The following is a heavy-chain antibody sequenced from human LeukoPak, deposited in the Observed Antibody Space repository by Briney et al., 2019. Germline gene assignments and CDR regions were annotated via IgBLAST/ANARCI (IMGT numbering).Heavy chain of an antibody. CDR1: GFTISSKY. V-gene: IGHV3-53*01. J-gene: IGHJ3*02. Sequence: GGSLRLSCAASGFTISSKYMSWVRQAPGKGLECVSIIYSGDNTYYADSVKGRFTISRDNSKNTLYLQMNSLSAEDTAVYHCARGTASLGAFDIWGQGTMVTVSS. CDR2: IYSGDNT. D-gene: IGHD3-16*01. CDR3: ARGTASLGAFDI.